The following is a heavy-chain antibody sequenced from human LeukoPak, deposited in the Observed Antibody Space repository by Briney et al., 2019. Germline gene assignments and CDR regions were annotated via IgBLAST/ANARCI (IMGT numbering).Heavy chain of an antibody. CDR3: ARGNSKLNYYYYYMDV. CDR2: IYYSVGT. J-gene: IGHJ6*03. CDR1: GASLTTYY. V-gene: IGHV4-59*01. Sequence: SETLSLTSPVSGASLTTYYWSWIRQLPGKGLGWIGYIYYSVGTNYNPSLKSLITISVDTAKNQFSLKLSSVTAADTAVYYCARGNSKLNYYYYYMDVWGKGTTVTVSS. D-gene: IGHD4-11*01.